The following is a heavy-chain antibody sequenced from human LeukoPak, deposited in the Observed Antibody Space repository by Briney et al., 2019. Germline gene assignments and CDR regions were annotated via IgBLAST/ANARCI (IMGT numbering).Heavy chain of an antibody. V-gene: IGHV4-4*07. CDR1: GGSISSYY. D-gene: IGHD1-7*01. CDR2: IYTSGST. CDR3: ARAHRTSESYYFDY. Sequence: SETLSLTCTVSGGSISSYYWSWIRQPAGKGLEWIGRIYTSGSTNYNPSLKSRVTMSVDTSKNQFSLKLSSVTAADTAVYYCARAHRTSESYYFDYWGQGTLVTVSS. J-gene: IGHJ4*02.